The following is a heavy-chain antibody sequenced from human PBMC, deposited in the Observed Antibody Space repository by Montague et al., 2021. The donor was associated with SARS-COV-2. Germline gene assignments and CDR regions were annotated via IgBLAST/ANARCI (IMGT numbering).Heavy chain of an antibody. CDR3: ARGTRAFDL. V-gene: IGHV4-59*01. J-gene: IGHJ3*01. Sequence: SETLSLTCAVHGGSISSYYWSWIRQPPGKGLEWIGYIHYSGSTNYNPSLKSRVTISVDTSKNQFSLKLSSVTAADTAVYYCARGTRAFDLWGQGTMVTVSS. CDR2: IHYSGST. CDR1: GGSISSYY.